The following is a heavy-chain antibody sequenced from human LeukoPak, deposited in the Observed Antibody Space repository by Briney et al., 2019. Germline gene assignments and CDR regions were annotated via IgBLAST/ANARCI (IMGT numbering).Heavy chain of an antibody. V-gene: IGHV4-59*08. D-gene: IGHD3-10*01. CDR1: GGSISSYY. J-gene: IGHJ6*02. CDR3: ARLRFTDYYYYGMDV. CDR2: IYYSGST. Sequence: SETLSLTCTVSGGSISSYYWSWIRQPPGKGLGWIGYIYYSGSTNYNPSLKSRVTISVDTSKNQFSLKLSSVTAADTAVYYSARLRFTDYYYYGMDVWGQGTTVTVSS.